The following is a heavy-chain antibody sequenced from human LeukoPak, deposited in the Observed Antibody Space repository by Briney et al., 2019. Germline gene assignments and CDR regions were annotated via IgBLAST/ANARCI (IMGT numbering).Heavy chain of an antibody. CDR2: IYYSGST. CDR3: ARIGHEDYYFDY. Sequence: SETLSLTCTVSGGSISSYYWSWIRRPPGKGLEWIGYIYYSGSTNYNPSLESRVTISVDTSKNQFSLKLSSVTAADTAVYYCARIGHEDYYFDYWGQGTLVTVSS. J-gene: IGHJ4*02. V-gene: IGHV4-59*01. CDR1: GGSISSYY.